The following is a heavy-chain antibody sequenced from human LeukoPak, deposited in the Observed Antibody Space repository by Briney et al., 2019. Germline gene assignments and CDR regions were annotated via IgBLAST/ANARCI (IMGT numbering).Heavy chain of an antibody. CDR3: AVDLAARFDY. CDR1: GFTFSSFG. D-gene: IGHD6-6*01. V-gene: IGHV3-21*01. CDR2: ISAGSTYI. Sequence: GGSLRLSCAAFGFTFSSFGMNWVRQAPGKGLEWVSSISAGSTYIYYADSVRGRFTISRDNAKGSLYLQMNSLRAEDTAVYYCAVDLAARFDYWGQGTLVTVSS. J-gene: IGHJ4*02.